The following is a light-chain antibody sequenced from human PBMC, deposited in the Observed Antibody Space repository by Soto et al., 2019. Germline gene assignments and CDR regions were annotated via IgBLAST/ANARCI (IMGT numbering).Light chain of an antibody. CDR2: DAS. CDR3: HTYNSYSLHT. J-gene: IGKJ2*01. Sequence: DIQMTQSPSTLSASVGDRITITCRASQSVSRRLAWYQQKPGKAPKLLIYDASSLESGVPSRFSRRGSGTEFTLTMSSLQPDGCATYFCHTYNSYSLHTFGQGTKLEIK. CDR1: QSVSRR. V-gene: IGKV1-5*01.